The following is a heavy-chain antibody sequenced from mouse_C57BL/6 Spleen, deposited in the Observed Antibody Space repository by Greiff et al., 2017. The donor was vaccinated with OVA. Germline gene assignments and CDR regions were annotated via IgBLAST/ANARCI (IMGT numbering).Heavy chain of an antibody. J-gene: IGHJ4*01. D-gene: IGHD2-4*01. Sequence: QVQLKESGPGLVQPSQSLSITCTVSGFSLTSYGVQWVRQSPGKGLEWLGVIWSGGSTDYNAAFISRLSISKDNSKSQVFFKMNSLQADDTAIYYCARIDYDGGGYYAMDYWGQGTSVTVSS. V-gene: IGHV2-2*01. CDR2: IWSGGST. CDR3: ARIDYDGGGYYAMDY. CDR1: GFSLTSYG.